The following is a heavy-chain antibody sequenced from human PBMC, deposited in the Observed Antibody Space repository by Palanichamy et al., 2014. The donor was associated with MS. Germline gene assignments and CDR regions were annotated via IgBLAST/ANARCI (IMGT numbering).Heavy chain of an antibody. V-gene: IGHV3-74*03. CDR1: GFTFSSYW. CDR2: IDSDGNNI. J-gene: IGHJ6*02. Sequence: EVQLVESGGGVLQPGGSLRLSCAASGFTFSSYWMHWVRHASGKGLVWVSRIDSDGNNIQHAGSVKGRFTISRDNAKNTLYLQMNSLRVEDTAVYYCARVLAGGCMDVWGQGTTVTISS. CDR3: ARVLAGGCMDV. D-gene: IGHD6-13*01.